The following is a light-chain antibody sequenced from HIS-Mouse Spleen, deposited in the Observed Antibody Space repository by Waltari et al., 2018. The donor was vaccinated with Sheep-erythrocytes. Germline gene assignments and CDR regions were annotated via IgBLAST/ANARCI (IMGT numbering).Light chain of an antibody. CDR1: QGISSY. J-gene: IGKJ4*01. Sequence: AIWMTQSPSLLSASTGDRVTISCRMSQGISSYLAWYQQKPGKAPELLIYAASTLQSGVPSRFSGSGSGTDFTLKISRVEAEDVGVYYCMQALQTSLTFGGGTKVEIK. CDR3: MQALQTSLT. CDR2: AAS. V-gene: IGKV1D-8*02.